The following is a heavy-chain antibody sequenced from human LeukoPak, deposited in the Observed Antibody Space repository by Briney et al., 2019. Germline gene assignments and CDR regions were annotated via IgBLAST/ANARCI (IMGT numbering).Heavy chain of an antibody. Sequence: GGSLRLSCEASGFIFRSYDMAWVRQAPGKGLDWIAYIGGRTNYIFYADSVKGRFTISRDNAKNSLYLQMNSLRVEDTAVYYCAKVAKYYYGPETYYFFEQWGQGTPVTASS. V-gene: IGHV3-21*05. CDR1: GFIFRSYD. D-gene: IGHD3-10*01. CDR2: IGGRTNYI. J-gene: IGHJ4*02. CDR3: AKVAKYYYGPETYYFFEQ.